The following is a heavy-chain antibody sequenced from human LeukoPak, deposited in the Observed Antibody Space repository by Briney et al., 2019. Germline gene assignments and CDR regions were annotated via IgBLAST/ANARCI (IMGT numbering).Heavy chain of an antibody. V-gene: IGHV4-59*01. Sequence: PSETLSLTCAVSCGSMRDYYWSGIRQPPGQGLEWIGNIYYSGSTNYNPSLKSRVTISVDTSKNQFSLKVRSVTAADTAVYYCARGFGYYDVLTAFWGQGTLVTVSS. J-gene: IGHJ4*02. CDR2: IYYSGST. D-gene: IGHD3-9*01. CDR3: ARGFGYYDVLTAF. CDR1: CGSMRDYY.